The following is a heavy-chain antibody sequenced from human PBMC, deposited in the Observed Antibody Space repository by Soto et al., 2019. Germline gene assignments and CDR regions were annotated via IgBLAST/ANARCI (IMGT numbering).Heavy chain of an antibody. CDR3: ASEGLVATIDYYYYYGMDV. V-gene: IGHV1-69*13. CDR1: GGTFSSYA. J-gene: IGHJ6*02. Sequence: SVKVSCKASGGTFSSYAISWVRQAPGQGLEWMGGIIPIFGTANYAQKFQGRVTITADESTSTAYMELSSLRSEDTAVYYCASEGLVATIDYYYYYGMDVWGQGTTVTVS. CDR2: IIPIFGTA. D-gene: IGHD5-12*01.